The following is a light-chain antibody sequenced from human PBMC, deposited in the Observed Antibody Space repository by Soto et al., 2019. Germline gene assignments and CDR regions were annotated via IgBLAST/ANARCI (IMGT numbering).Light chain of an antibody. CDR1: QSVSSN. CDR2: GVS. V-gene: IGKV3-15*01. J-gene: IGKJ4*01. CDR3: QHYNNRPLT. Sequence: EIVMTQSPATLSVSPGERATLSCRASQSVSSNLAWYQQKPGQAPRLLIYGVSTRATGIPARFTGSGSGTEFTLTISSLQSEDSALYYCQHYNNRPLTFGGGTKVEIK.